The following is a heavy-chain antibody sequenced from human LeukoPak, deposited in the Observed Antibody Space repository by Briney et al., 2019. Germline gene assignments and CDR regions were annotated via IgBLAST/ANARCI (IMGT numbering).Heavy chain of an antibody. J-gene: IGHJ3*02. D-gene: IGHD2-2*01. Sequence: PSETLSLTCTVSGYSISSGYYWGWIRQPPGKGLEWIGSIYYSGSTYYNPSLKSRVTISVDTSKNQFSLKLSSVTAADTAVYYCAKPRRVVPAANDAFDIWGQGTMVTVSS. CDR2: IYYSGST. CDR1: GYSISSGYY. V-gene: IGHV4-38-2*02. CDR3: AKPRRVVPAANDAFDI.